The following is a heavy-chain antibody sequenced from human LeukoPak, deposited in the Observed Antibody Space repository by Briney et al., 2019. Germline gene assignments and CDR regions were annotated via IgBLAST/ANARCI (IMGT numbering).Heavy chain of an antibody. J-gene: IGHJ4*02. V-gene: IGHV1-69*04. D-gene: IGHD4-23*01. CDR3: ARGGGIFDFDY. Sequence: SVKLSCKASEGTFSSYAISWVRQAPGQGLEWMGMIIPILGIANYAQKFQGRFTITAGKSTSTAYMELSSLRSEDTAVYYCARGGGIFDFDYCGEGNLVTVSS. CDR1: EGTFSSYA. CDR2: IIPILGIA.